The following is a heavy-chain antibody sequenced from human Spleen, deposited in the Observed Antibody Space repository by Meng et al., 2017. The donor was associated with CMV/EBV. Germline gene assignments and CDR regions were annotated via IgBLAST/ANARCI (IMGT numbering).Heavy chain of an antibody. CDR2: IYSGGSST. J-gene: IGHJ4*02. V-gene: IGHV3-23*03. CDR1: GFIVSNYH. Sequence: GGSLRLSCAASGFIVSNYHMNWVHQAPGKGLEWVSVIYSGGSSTYYADSVKGRFTISRDNSKNTLYLQMNSLRAEDTAVYYCAKDLGYSSFTLGAFDYWGQGTLVTVSS. D-gene: IGHD6-13*01. CDR3: AKDLGYSSFTLGAFDY.